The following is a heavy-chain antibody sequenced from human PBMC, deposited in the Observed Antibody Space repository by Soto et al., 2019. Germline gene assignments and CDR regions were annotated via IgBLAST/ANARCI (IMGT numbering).Heavy chain of an antibody. CDR1: GFTFNTYG. V-gene: IGHV3-30*18. D-gene: IGHD1-7*01. J-gene: IGHJ4*02. CDR3: ANWNYPQSD. Sequence: QVQLVESGGGVVQPGKSLRLSCAASGFTFNTYGMHWVRQAPGKGPEWVAVISNDGSNKHYADSVKGRFTISRDNSKNTLYLQMNSLRAEDTAVYYCANWNYPQSDWGQGTLVTVSS. CDR2: ISNDGSNK.